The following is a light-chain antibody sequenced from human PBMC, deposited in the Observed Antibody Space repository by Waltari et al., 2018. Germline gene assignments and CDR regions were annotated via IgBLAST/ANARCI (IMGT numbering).Light chain of an antibody. CDR1: QSVGRS. CDR3: QHYVRLPAT. Sequence: EIVLTQSPGTLSLSPGERATLACRASQSVGRSLAWYQQKPGQAPSLLIYDASRRATGIPDRFSCSGSGTDFSLTISTLEPEDFAVYYCQHYVRLPATFGQGTKVEI. V-gene: IGKV3-20*01. J-gene: IGKJ1*01. CDR2: DAS.